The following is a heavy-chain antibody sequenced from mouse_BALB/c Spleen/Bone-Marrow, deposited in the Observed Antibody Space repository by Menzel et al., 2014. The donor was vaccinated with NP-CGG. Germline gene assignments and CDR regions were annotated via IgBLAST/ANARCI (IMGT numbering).Heavy chain of an antibody. D-gene: IGHD1-1*02. CDR3: ARDGSFAAMDY. V-gene: IGHV1-77*01. CDR1: GYTLTDYV. Sequence: LEESGPELVKPGASVKMSCKASGYTLTDYVISWVKRRTGQGLEWIGEIDPGRGSSFYNEKFKAKATLTADKSANTAYMQLSSLTSEDSAVYFCARDGSFAAMDYWGQGTSLTVSS. CDR2: IDPGRGSS. J-gene: IGHJ4*01.